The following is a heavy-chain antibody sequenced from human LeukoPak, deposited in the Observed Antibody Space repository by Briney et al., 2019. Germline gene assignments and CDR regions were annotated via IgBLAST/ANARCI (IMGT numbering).Heavy chain of an antibody. V-gene: IGHV3-53*01. Sequence: GGSLRLSCAASGFTVSSNYMSWVRQAPGKGLEWVSVIYSGGSTYYADSVKGRFTISRDNSKNTLYLQMNSLRAEDTAVYCCARDGADYGDYVNYWGQGTLVTVSS. D-gene: IGHD4-17*01. CDR3: ARDGADYGDYVNY. CDR1: GFTVSSNY. J-gene: IGHJ4*02. CDR2: IYSGGST.